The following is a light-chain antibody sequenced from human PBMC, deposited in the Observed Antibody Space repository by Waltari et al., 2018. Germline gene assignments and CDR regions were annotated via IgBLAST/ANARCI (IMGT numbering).Light chain of an antibody. CDR3: AAWDDSLRSPI. J-gene: IGLJ2*01. V-gene: IGLV1-47*01. CDR1: SSNHGGKY. Sequence: QSVLAQPPSASATPGQRVTIPCAGSSSNHGGKYVSWYQQFPGTAPKVLIYRNNERPSGVPDRFSGSKSGTSASLAISGLRSEDEADYYCAAWDDSLRSPIFGGGTKLTVL. CDR2: RNN.